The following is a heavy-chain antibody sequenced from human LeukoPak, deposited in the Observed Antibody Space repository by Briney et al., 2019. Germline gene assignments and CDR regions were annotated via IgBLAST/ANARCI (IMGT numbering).Heavy chain of an antibody. J-gene: IGHJ4*02. CDR3: ARHHWNYVPFDY. Sequence: PSETLSLTCAVYGGSFSGYYWSWIRQPPGKGLEWIGEINHSGSTNYNPSLKSRVTISVDTSKNQFSLKLSSVTAADTAVYYCARHHWNYVPFDYWGQGTLVTVSS. V-gene: IGHV4-34*01. D-gene: IGHD1-7*01. CDR1: GGSFSGYY. CDR2: INHSGST.